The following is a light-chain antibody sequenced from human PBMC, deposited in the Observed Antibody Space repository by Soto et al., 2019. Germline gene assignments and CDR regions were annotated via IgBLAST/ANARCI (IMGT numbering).Light chain of an antibody. Sequence: QSALTQPASVSGSPGQSITISCTGTSSDVGGYNYVSWYQQHPGKAPKLMIYEVSNRPSGVSNRFSGSKSGNTASLTISGLQAEDEAYYYGTSYTSSITYVFGTGTKVTVL. CDR2: EVS. V-gene: IGLV2-14*01. CDR3: TSYTSSITYV. J-gene: IGLJ1*01. CDR1: SSDVGGYNY.